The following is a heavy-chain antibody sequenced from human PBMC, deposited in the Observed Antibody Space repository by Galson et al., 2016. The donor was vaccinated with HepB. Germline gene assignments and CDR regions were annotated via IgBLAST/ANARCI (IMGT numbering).Heavy chain of an antibody. CDR3: ARSDGVKYGMDV. J-gene: IGHJ6*02. D-gene: IGHD2-21*01. CDR2: IYPGDSDT. CDR1: GYNFARHW. Sequence: QSGAEVKEPGESLKISCKGSGYNFARHWIAWVRQIPGKGLEWMGIIYPGDSDTRYGPSFRGQVTISADKFISTAHLQWSSLKASDTAIYYCARSDGVKYGMDVWGQGTTVTGSS. V-gene: IGHV5-51*01.